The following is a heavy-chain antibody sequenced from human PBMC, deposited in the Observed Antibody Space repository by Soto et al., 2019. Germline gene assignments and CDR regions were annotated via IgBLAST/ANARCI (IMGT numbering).Heavy chain of an antibody. CDR1: GFPFSRYG. Sequence: QVQLVESGVGVVQPGRSLRLSCAASGFPFSRYGMHWVLQAPGKGLEWVAVIWYDGSNRRYVDSVKGRFTISRDNSKNTLYLEMNSLRAEDTAVYYCVRDGRTYYYDSSGYYQLWGQGTLVTVSS. D-gene: IGHD3-22*01. V-gene: IGHV3-33*01. CDR2: IWYDGSNR. J-gene: IGHJ1*01. CDR3: VRDGRTYYYDSSGYYQL.